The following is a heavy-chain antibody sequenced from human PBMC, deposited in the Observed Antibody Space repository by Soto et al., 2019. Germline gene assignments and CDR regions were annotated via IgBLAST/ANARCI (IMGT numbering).Heavy chain of an antibody. D-gene: IGHD2-8*01. Sequence: KPSETLSLTCTVSGGSISSYYWSWIRQPPGMGLEWIGYIYYSGSTNYNPSLKSRVTISVDTSKNQFSLKLSSVTAADTAVYYCARADLPTKTETYYFDYWGQGTLVTVSS. CDR2: IYYSGST. CDR1: GGSISSYY. V-gene: IGHV4-59*08. J-gene: IGHJ4*02. CDR3: ARADLPTKTETYYFDY.